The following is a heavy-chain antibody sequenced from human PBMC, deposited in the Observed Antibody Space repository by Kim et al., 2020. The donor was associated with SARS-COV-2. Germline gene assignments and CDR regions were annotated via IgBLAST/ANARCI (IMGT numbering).Heavy chain of an antibody. CDR1: GDSVSSNSAA. Sequence: SQTLSLTCAISGDSVSSNSAAWNWIRQSPSRGLEWLGRTYYRSKWYNDYAVSVKSRITINPDTSKNQFSLQLNSVTPVDTAVYYCARGDSSGWYEGFRYWGQGTLVTVSS. D-gene: IGHD6-19*01. J-gene: IGHJ4*02. CDR2: TYYRSKWYN. CDR3: ARGDSSGWYEGFRY. V-gene: IGHV6-1*01.